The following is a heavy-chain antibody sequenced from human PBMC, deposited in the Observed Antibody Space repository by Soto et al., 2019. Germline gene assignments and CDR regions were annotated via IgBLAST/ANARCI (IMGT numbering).Heavy chain of an antibody. J-gene: IGHJ3*02. Sequence: SETLSLTCTVSGGSITDKSSYWGWIRQTPGKGLEWIATISHSGSTYYNPSLQSRVTVSVDTSKSQFSLRLRSVAAADTAVYYCARHRYDSSSCLKSDAFDIWGQGTTVTVSS. CDR3: ARHRYDSSSCLKSDAFDI. CDR1: GGSITDKSSY. D-gene: IGHD3-22*01. V-gene: IGHV4-39*01. CDR2: ISHSGST.